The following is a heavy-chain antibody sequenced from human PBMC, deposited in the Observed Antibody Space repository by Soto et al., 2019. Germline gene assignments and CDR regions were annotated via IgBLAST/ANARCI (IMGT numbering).Heavy chain of an antibody. CDR2: IVPIYRTA. J-gene: IGHJ4*02. CDR1: GGTFSSYR. Sequence: QVQLVQSGAEVKKPGSSVKVSCKASGGTFSSYRINWVRQAPGHGLEWVGWIVPIYRTADYAQKFQGRVTLTADESARTSYMELRSLKSQDTAVYYCVRDSGAKLSSSWGQGTLVTVSS. V-gene: IGHV1-69*01. CDR3: VRDSGAKLSSS. D-gene: IGHD6-13*01.